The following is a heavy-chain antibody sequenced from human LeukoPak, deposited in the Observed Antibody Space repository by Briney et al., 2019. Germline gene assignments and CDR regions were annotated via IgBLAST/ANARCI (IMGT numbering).Heavy chain of an antibody. J-gene: IGHJ4*02. D-gene: IGHD6-13*01. CDR3: ARGRGRRYSSSWTPIDY. Sequence: SETLSLTCIVSGGSISSYYWSWIRQPPGKGLEWIGNIYYRGSTNYNPSLNSRVIMSVDTTNNQFSLRLSSVTAADTAVYYCARGRGRRYSSSWTPIDYWGQGTLVTVSS. CDR1: GGSISSYY. CDR2: IYYRGST. V-gene: IGHV4-59*12.